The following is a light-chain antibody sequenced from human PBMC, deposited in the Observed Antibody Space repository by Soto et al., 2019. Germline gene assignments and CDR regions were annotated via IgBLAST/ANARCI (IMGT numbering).Light chain of an antibody. V-gene: IGLV2-14*01. CDR1: SSDVGGYNF. CDR3: TSYTRSSTWV. Sequence: QSALTQPASESGSPGQSITISCTGTSSDVGGYNFVSWYQHHPGKAPKLIIYEVTNRPSGVSNRFSGSKSGNTASLTISGLQAEDEGDYYCTSYTRSSTWVFGGGTKVTVL. J-gene: IGLJ3*02. CDR2: EVT.